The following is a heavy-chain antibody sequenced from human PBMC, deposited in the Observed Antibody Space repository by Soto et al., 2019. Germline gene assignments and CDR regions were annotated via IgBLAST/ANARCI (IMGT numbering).Heavy chain of an antibody. CDR1: GFTFSSYA. D-gene: IGHD3-16*01. CDR2: ISGSGGST. V-gene: IGHV3-23*01. J-gene: IGHJ4*02. CDR3: AKVSRGIPDY. Sequence: ESLKISCAASGFTFSSYAMSWVRQAPGKGLEWVSAISGSGGSTYYADSVKGRFTISRDNSKNTLYLQMNSLRAEDTAVYYCAKVSRGIPDYWGQGTLVTVSS.